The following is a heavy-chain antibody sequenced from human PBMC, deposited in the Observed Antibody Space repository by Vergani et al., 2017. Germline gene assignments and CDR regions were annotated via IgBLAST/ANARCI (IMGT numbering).Heavy chain of an antibody. V-gene: IGHV2-70*04. Sequence: QVTLKESGPALVKPTQTLTLTCTFSGFSLSTSRMRVSWIRQPPGKALEWLARIDWDDHKFYSTSLKTRLTISKDTSKNQVLLTMTNMDPVDTATYYCARSSSWGSTGFDYWGQGTLVTVSS. D-gene: IGHD7-27*01. CDR2: IDWDDHK. CDR3: ARSSSWGSTGFDY. CDR1: GFSLSTSRMR. J-gene: IGHJ4*02.